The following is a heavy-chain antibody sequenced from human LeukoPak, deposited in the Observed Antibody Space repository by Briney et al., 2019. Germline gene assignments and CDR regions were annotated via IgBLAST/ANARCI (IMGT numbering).Heavy chain of an antibody. D-gene: IGHD4-23*01. V-gene: IGHV3-21*01. J-gene: IGHJ4*02. CDR3: ARDHGGSSPFDY. Sequence: GGSLRLSCAASGFTFSTFAMICVRQRPGKGLEWVSSIFPSGGEIHYADSVKGRFTISRDNAKNSLYLQMNSLRTADTAVYFCARDHGGSSPFDYWGQGTLVTVSS. CDR2: IFPSGGEI. CDR1: GFTFSTFA.